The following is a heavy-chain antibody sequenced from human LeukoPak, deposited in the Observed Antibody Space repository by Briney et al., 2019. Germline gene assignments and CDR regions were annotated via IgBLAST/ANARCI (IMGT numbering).Heavy chain of an antibody. D-gene: IGHD3-22*01. CDR3: AGLVGRYSSGLYYYYFDY. CDR1: GDSINSLDL. J-gene: IGHJ4*02. Sequence: SETLSLTCTVSGDSINSLDLWSWVRQPPGKGLEWIGEMYLSGTTHSNPSVKSRVTTSIDKSKNQFFLNLSSVTAADTAVYYCAGLVGRYSSGLYYYYFDYWGQGTLVTVSS. V-gene: IGHV4-4*02. CDR2: MYLSGTT.